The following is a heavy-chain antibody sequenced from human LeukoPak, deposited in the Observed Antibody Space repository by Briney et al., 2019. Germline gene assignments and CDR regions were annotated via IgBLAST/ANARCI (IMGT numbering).Heavy chain of an antibody. CDR3: ATLPITMIVGANWFDP. CDR1: GYTLTELS. V-gene: IGHV1-24*01. Sequence: ASVKVSCKVSGYTLTELSMHWVRQAPGKGLEWMGGFDPEDGETIYAQKFQGRVTMTEDTSTDTAYMELSSLRSEDTAVYYCATLPITMIVGANWFDPWGQGTLGTVSS. J-gene: IGHJ5*02. CDR2: FDPEDGET. D-gene: IGHD3-22*01.